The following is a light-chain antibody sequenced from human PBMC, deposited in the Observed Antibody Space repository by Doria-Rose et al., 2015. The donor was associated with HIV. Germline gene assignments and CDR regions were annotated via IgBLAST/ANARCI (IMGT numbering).Light chain of an antibody. V-gene: IGKV4-1*01. CDR1: QSLLYTSKNY. Sequence: TQSPESLGMSLGERATLNCKSNQSLLYTSKNYLAWYQQKPGQPPKLLIYWASTRQSEVPARFSGSGSGTDFTLTISSLEAEDVVVYYCQQYYDTPSFGPGTTVDIK. CDR3: QQYYDTPS. CDR2: WAS. J-gene: IGKJ3*01.